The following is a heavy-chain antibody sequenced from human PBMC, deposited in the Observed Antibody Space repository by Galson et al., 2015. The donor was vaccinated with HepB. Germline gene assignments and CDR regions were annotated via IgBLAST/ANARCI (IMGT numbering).Heavy chain of an antibody. Sequence: SLRLSCAASGFTFSDYYMSWIRQAPGKGLEWVSYISSSSSYTNYADSVKGRFTISRDNAKNSLYLQMNSLRAEDTAVYYCARTNGMITFGGVIEKRYYFDYWGQGTLVTVSS. CDR3: ARTNGMITFGGVIEKRYYFDY. CDR1: GFTFSDYY. V-gene: IGHV3-11*03. J-gene: IGHJ4*02. CDR2: ISSSSSYT. D-gene: IGHD3-16*02.